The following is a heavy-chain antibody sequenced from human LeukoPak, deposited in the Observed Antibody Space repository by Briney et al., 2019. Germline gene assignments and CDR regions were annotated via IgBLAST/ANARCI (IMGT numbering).Heavy chain of an antibody. Sequence: PGGSLRLSCAASGFTFSSYWMHWVRQAPGKGLVWVSRINTDGSSTSYADPVKGRFTISRDNAKNTLYLQMNSLRAEDTAVYYCARASRYSSGVSGYWGQGTLVTVSS. V-gene: IGHV3-74*01. CDR2: INTDGSST. J-gene: IGHJ4*02. CDR1: GFTFSSYW. D-gene: IGHD6-19*01. CDR3: ARASRYSSGVSGY.